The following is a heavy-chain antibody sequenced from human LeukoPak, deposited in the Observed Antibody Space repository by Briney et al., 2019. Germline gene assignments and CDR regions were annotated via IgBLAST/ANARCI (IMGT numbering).Heavy chain of an antibody. Sequence: SETLSLTCAVYGGSFSGYYWSWIRQHPGKGLEWIGYIYYSGSTYYNPSLKSRVTISVDTSKNQFSLKLSSVTAADTAVYYCASLSSPYDSSGYYFGWFDYWGQGTLVTVSS. J-gene: IGHJ4*02. CDR2: IYYSGST. CDR1: GGSFSGYY. D-gene: IGHD3-22*01. CDR3: ASLSSPYDSSGYYFGWFDY. V-gene: IGHV4-31*11.